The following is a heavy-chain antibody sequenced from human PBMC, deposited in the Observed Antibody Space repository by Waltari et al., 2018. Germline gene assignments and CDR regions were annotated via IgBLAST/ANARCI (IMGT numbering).Heavy chain of an antibody. V-gene: IGHV4-61*09. Sequence: QVQLQESGPGLVKPSQTLSLTCTVSGGSISSGSYYWSWIRQPAGKGLEWIGYIYTSWCTNYSPSLNSRVTISVDTSKNQFSLKLSSVTAADSAVYYCATPRRYYYGMDVWGQGTTVTVSS. J-gene: IGHJ6*02. CDR1: GGSISSGSYY. CDR3: ATPRRYYYGMDV. CDR2: IYTSWCT. D-gene: IGHD3-10*01.